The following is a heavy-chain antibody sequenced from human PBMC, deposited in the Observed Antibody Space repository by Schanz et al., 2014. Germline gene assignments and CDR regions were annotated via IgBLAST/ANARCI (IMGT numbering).Heavy chain of an antibody. D-gene: IGHD2-15*01. Sequence: EVQLVESGGDLVQPGGSLRLSCAASEFTVSSNYMSWVRQAPGKGLEWVSVIYSGGSTYYANSVKGRFTISRDNSKNTLYLQMSSLRAEDTAVYYCARDISPESRGPLYYDAFDIWGQGTVVTVSS. CDR1: EFTVSSNY. CDR2: IYSGGST. V-gene: IGHV3-66*01. CDR3: ARDISPESRGPLYYDAFDI. J-gene: IGHJ3*02.